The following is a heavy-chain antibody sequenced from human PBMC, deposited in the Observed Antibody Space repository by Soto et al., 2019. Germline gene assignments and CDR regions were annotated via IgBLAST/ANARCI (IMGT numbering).Heavy chain of an antibody. CDR3: ARDFVVAATDYYYGMDV. V-gene: IGHV4-59*01. D-gene: IGHD2-15*01. Sequence: PETLSLTCTVSGGSISSYYWSWIRQPPGKGLEWIGYICYSGSTNYNPSLKSRVTISVDTSKSQFSLKLSSVTAADTAVYYCARDFVVAATDYYYGMDVWGQGTTVTVSS. J-gene: IGHJ6*02. CDR2: ICYSGST. CDR1: GGSISSYY.